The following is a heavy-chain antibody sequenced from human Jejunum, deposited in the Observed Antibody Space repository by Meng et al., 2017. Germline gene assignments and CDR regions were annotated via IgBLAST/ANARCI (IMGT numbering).Heavy chain of an antibody. CDR2: IYYSGTT. V-gene: IGHV4-39*07. J-gene: IGHJ4*02. Sequence: HLQLQESGPGLVKPSETLSLTCTVSVDSISSSSYYWGWIRQTPGKGLEWIGSIYYSGTTYYNPSLNSRVTISVDTSKNHFSLKLNSVTAADTAVYYCAREMTSAYFSESWGQGTLVTVSS. CDR3: AREMTSAYFSES. D-gene: IGHD3-22*01. CDR1: VDSISSSSYY.